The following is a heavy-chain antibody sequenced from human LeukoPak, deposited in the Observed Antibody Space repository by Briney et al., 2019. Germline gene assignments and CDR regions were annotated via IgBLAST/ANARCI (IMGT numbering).Heavy chain of an antibody. V-gene: IGHV3-15*01. CDR3: ARAGAVAGGVYYFDY. D-gene: IGHD6-19*01. CDR1: GFTVSSNY. CDR2: IKSKTDGGTT. Sequence: PGGSLRLSCAASGFTVSSNYMSWVRQAPGKGLEWVGRIKSKTDGGTTDYAAPVKGRFTISRDDSKNSLYLQMNSLKTEDTAVYYCARAGAVAGGVYYFDYWGQGTLVTVPS. J-gene: IGHJ4*02.